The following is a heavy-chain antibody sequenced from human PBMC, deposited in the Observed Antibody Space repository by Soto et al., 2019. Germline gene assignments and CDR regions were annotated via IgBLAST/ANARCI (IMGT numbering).Heavy chain of an antibody. V-gene: IGHV4-30-2*06. CDR3: ASSRVVTTYFDY. D-gene: IGHD2-21*02. Sequence: QLQLQESGSRLVKPSQTLSLTCAVSGGSISRAGYSWSWIRQSPGKGLVWIGYIYNSGSTFYNPSLKSRLTISVDRSKNQLSLQLNSVTAADTAVYYCASSRVVTTYFDYWGQGTLVTVSS. CDR1: GGSISRAGYS. CDR2: IYNSGST. J-gene: IGHJ4*02.